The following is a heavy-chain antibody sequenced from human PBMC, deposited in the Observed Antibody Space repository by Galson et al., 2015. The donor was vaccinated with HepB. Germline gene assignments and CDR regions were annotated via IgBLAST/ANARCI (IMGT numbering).Heavy chain of an antibody. D-gene: IGHD3-10*01. CDR1: GGTFSSYA. CDR2: ITPILGIA. V-gene: IGHV1-69*10. CDR3: ARDYYGSGSYYWSSAYYYMDV. J-gene: IGHJ6*03. Sequence: SVKVSCKASGGTFSSYAISWVRQAPGQGLEWMGGITPILGIANYAQKFQGRVTITADKSTSTAYMELSSLRSEDTAVYYCARDYYGSGSYYWSSAYYYMDVWGKGTTVTVSS.